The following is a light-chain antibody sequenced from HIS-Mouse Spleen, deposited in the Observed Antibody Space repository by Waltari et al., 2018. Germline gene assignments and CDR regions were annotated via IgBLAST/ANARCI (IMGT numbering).Light chain of an antibody. CDR3: QQLNSYPPT. Sequence: DIQLTQSPSFLSASVGDRVTITCRASQGISSYLAWYQQNPGKAPKLLSYAASTFQSGVPSRFSGSGSGTEFTLTISSLQPEDFATYYCQQLNSYPPTFGQGTKVEIK. J-gene: IGKJ1*01. CDR1: QGISSY. CDR2: AAS. V-gene: IGKV1-9*01.